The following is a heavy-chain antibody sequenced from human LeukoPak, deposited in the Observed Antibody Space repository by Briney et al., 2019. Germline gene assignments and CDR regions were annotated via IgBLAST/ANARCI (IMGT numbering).Heavy chain of an antibody. CDR3: ARRVVYYYDSSGYYYFDY. J-gene: IGHJ4*02. V-gene: IGHV4-39*01. CDR2: NYYSGST. CDR1: GGSISSSSYY. D-gene: IGHD3-22*01. Sequence: ETLSLTCTVSGGSISSSSYYWGWIRQPPGKGLEWIGSNYYSGSTYYNPSLKSRVTISVDTSKSQFSLKLSSVTAADTAVYYCARRVVYYYDSSGYYYFDYWGQGTLVTVSS.